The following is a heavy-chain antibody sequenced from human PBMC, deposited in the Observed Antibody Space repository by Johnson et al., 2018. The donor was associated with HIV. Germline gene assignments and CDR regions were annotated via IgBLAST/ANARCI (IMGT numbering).Heavy chain of an antibody. D-gene: IGHD2-15*01. CDR2: IQQDGSEK. CDR3: ARDRRVSREGYCSGGTCYPYIAYTDTFDI. CDR1: GFTFSSYW. J-gene: IGHJ3*02. V-gene: IGHV3-7*01. Sequence: VQLVESGGGLVQPGGSLRLSCAASGFTFSSYWMSWVRQAPGKGLEWVANIQQDGSEKYYVDSVKGRFTSSRANSKNTLSLPMNTLRAEDTAVYYCARDRRVSREGYCSGGTCYPYIAYTDTFDIWGQGTVVTVSS.